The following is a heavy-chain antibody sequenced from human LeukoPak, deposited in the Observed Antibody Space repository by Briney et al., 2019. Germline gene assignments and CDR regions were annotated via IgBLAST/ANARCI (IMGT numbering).Heavy chain of an antibody. CDR3: ARGAAIYYDILTGYYEISEYFDY. D-gene: IGHD3-9*01. CDR2: IYHSGST. V-gene: IGHV4-38-2*02. Sequence: SETLSLTCTVSGDSISSGYYWGWIRQPPGKGLEWIGSIYHSGSTYYNPSLKSRVTISVDTSKNQFSLKLSSVTAADTAVYYCARGAAIYYDILTGYYEISEYFDYWGQGTLVTVSS. CDR1: GDSISSGYY. J-gene: IGHJ4*02.